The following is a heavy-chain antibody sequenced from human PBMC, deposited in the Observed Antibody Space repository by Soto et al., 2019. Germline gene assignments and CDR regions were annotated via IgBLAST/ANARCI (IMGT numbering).Heavy chain of an antibody. CDR2: IWYDGSNK. Sequence: QVQLVESGGGVVQPGRSLRLSCAASGFTFSSYGMHWVRQAPGKGLEWVAVIWYDGSNKYYADSVKGRFTISRDNSKNTLYLQMNSLRAEDTAVYYCARNMAGGGGGMDVWGQGTTVTVSS. CDR1: GFTFSSYG. CDR3: ARNMAGGGGGMDV. J-gene: IGHJ6*02. V-gene: IGHV3-33*01. D-gene: IGHD1-26*01.